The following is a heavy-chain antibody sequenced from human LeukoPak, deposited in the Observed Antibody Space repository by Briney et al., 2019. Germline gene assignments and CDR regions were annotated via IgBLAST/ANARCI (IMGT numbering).Heavy chain of an antibody. CDR3: ARAHSGAGTYYYDSSGYQYFDY. Sequence: SVKVSCKASGGTFSSYAISWVRQAPGQGLEWMGGIIPIFGTANYAQKFQGRVTITTDESTSTAYMELSSLRSEDTAVYYCARAHSGAGTYYYDSSGYQYFDYWGQGTLVTVSS. D-gene: IGHD3-22*01. J-gene: IGHJ4*02. CDR2: IIPIFGTA. CDR1: GGTFSSYA. V-gene: IGHV1-69*05.